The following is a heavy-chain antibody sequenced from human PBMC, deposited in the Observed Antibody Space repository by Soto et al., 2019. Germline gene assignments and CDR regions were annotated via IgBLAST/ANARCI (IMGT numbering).Heavy chain of an antibody. V-gene: IGHV1-69*02. Sequence: ASVKVSCKASVGTFSSYTISWVRQAPGQVLEWMGRIIPIPGIANYAQKFQGRVTITADKSTSTAYMELSSLRSEDTAVYYCARSIGYCSGGSCSYFDYWGQGTLVTVSS. D-gene: IGHD2-15*01. J-gene: IGHJ4*02. CDR3: ARSIGYCSGGSCSYFDY. CDR2: IIPIPGIA. CDR1: VGTFSSYT.